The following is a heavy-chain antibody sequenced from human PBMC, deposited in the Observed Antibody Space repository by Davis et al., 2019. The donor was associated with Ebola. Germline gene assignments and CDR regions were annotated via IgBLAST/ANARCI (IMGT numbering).Heavy chain of an antibody. CDR3: ARAASYRNYYYMDV. D-gene: IGHD3-10*01. Sequence: PGGSLRLSCAASGFTFSNVWMAWVRLAPGKGLEWVGRTRNKAKSYTTEYAASVKGRFSISRDDSKNSLYLQMNSLKTEDTAVYHCARAASYRNYYYMDVWGKGTTVTVSS. CDR2: TRNKAKSYTT. CDR1: GFTFSNVW. V-gene: IGHV3-72*01. J-gene: IGHJ6*03.